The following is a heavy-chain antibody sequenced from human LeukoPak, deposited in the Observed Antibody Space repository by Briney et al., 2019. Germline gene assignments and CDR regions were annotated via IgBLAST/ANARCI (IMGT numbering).Heavy chain of an antibody. CDR1: GGSISTSSYY. CDR2: INHSGST. V-gene: IGHV4-39*07. D-gene: IGHD3-10*02. Sequence: SETLSLTCTVSGGSISTSSYYWSWIRQPPGKGLEWIGEINHSGSTNYNPSLKSRVTISVDTSKNQFSLKLSSVTAADTAVYYCARGPVRRYFDYWGQGTLVTVSS. CDR3: ARGPVRRYFDY. J-gene: IGHJ4*02.